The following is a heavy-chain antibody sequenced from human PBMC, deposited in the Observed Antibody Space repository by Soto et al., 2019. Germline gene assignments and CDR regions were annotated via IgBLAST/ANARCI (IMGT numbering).Heavy chain of an antibody. Sequence: GGSLRLSCAASGFTFSSYAMHWVRQAPGKGLEWVAVISYDGSNKYYADSVKGRFTISRDNSKNTLYLQMNSLRAEDTAVYYCARDQEQLVLNHYYGMDVWGQGTTVTVSS. J-gene: IGHJ6*02. V-gene: IGHV3-30-3*01. CDR2: ISYDGSNK. D-gene: IGHD6-6*01. CDR1: GFTFSSYA. CDR3: ARDQEQLVLNHYYGMDV.